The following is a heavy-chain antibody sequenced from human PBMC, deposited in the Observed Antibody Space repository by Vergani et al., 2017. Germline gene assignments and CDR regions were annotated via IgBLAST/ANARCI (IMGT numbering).Heavy chain of an antibody. V-gene: IGHV1-69*12. J-gene: IGHJ6*03. Sequence: QVQLVQSGAEVKKPGSSVKVSCKASGGTFSSYAISWVRQAPGQGLEWMGGIIPIFGTANYAQKFQGRVTITADESTSTAYMELSSLRSEDTAVYYCARERSGGWGRGYYYYYMDVWGKGTTVTVSS. D-gene: IGHD2-21*02. CDR3: ARERSGGWGRGYYYYYMDV. CDR1: GGTFSSYA. CDR2: IIPIFGTA.